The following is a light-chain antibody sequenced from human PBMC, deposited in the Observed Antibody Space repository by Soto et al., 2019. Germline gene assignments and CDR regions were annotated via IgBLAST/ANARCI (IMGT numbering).Light chain of an antibody. J-gene: IGKJ2*01. Sequence: DIVMTQSPDSLAVSLGERATINCKSSQSVLYSSNNKNFLAWYQQKPGQPPKLLIYWASTRESGVPDRFSGSGSGTDFTLTISSLQAEDVAVYYCQQYNNWLYTFGQGTKLEIK. V-gene: IGKV4-1*01. CDR2: WAS. CDR3: QQYNNWLYT. CDR1: QSVLYSSNNKNF.